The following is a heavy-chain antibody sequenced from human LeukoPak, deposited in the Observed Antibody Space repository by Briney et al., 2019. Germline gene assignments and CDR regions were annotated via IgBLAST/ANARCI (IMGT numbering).Heavy chain of an antibody. D-gene: IGHD3-10*01. CDR1: RYTFTGDY. V-gene: IGHV1-2*04. CDR3: GRGWRGYYGSGSYYLPDY. J-gene: IGHJ4*02. Sequence: PRGSPKVSSKPSRYTFTGDYVQWGRQAPGQGLEWMGWINPNSGGTNYTQKFHGWVTMTRGTSISTAYMDLSRLLADHTARYYWGRGWRGYYGSGSYYLPDYWGQGRLATVSS. CDR2: INPNSGGT.